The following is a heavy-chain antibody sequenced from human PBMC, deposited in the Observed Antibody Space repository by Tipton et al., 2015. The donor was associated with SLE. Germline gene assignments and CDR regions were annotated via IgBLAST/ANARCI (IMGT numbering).Heavy chain of an antibody. Sequence: GSLRLSCAASGFTFSSYWMSWVRQAPGKGLEWVANIKQDGSEKYYVDSVKGRFTISRDNAQNSLSLQMNSLRAEDTAVYYCARVYLSAMFDYWGQGTLVTVSS. CDR3: ARVYLSAMFDY. J-gene: IGHJ4*02. D-gene: IGHD5/OR15-5a*01. V-gene: IGHV3-7*01. CDR2: IKQDGSEK. CDR1: GFTFSSYW.